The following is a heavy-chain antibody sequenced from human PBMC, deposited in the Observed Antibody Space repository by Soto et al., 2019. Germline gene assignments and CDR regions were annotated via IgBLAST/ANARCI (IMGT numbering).Heavy chain of an antibody. CDR2: INHSGST. D-gene: IGHD6-13*01. CDR3: ATGGYSSSWPSTLYYYYGMDV. Sequence: QVQLQQWGAGLLKPSETLSLTCAVYGGSFSGYYWSWIRQPPGKGLEWIGEINHSGSTNYNPSLKSRVTISVDTSKNQFSLKLSSVTAADTAVYYCATGGYSSSWPSTLYYYYGMDVWGQGTTVTVSS. CDR1: GGSFSGYY. V-gene: IGHV4-34*01. J-gene: IGHJ6*02.